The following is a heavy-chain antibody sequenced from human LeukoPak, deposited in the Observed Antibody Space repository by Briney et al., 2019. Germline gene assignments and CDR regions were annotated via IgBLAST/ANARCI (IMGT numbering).Heavy chain of an antibody. J-gene: IGHJ6*03. Sequence: SETLSLTCTVSGGSISSGSYYWSWIRQPAGKGLEWIGRIYTSGSTNYNPSLKSRVTISVDTSKNQFSLKLSSVTAADTAVYYCARVGPYYYDSSGYYYGLPDYYYMDVWGKGTTVTISS. CDR3: ARVGPYYYDSSGYYYGLPDYYYMDV. CDR1: GGSISSGSYY. CDR2: IYTSGST. D-gene: IGHD3-22*01. V-gene: IGHV4-61*02.